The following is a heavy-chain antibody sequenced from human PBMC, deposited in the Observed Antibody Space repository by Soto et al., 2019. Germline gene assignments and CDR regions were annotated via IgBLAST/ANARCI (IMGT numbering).Heavy chain of an antibody. Sequence: QVQLVESGGGVVQPGRSLRLSCAASGFTFSSYGMHWVRQAPGKGLEWVAVISYDGSNKYYADSVKGRFTISRDNSKTTLYLQMNSLRAEATAVYHCAKESHSSSWYSDWFDPWGQGTLVTVSS. CDR2: ISYDGSNK. CDR3: AKESHSSSWYSDWFDP. CDR1: GFTFSSYG. J-gene: IGHJ5*02. V-gene: IGHV3-30*18. D-gene: IGHD6-13*01.